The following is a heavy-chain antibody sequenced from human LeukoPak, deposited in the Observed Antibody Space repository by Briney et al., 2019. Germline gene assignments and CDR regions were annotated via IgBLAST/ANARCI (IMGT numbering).Heavy chain of an antibody. D-gene: IGHD3-10*01. CDR2: ISYDGSNK. Sequence: GGSLRLSCAASGFTLSSYAMHWVRQAPGKGLEWVAVISYDGSNKYYADSVKGRFTISRDNSKNTLYLQMNSLRAEDTAVYYCARGGLLWFGEFDYWGQGTLVTVSS. V-gene: IGHV3-30*04. CDR1: GFTLSSYA. J-gene: IGHJ4*02. CDR3: ARGGLLWFGEFDY.